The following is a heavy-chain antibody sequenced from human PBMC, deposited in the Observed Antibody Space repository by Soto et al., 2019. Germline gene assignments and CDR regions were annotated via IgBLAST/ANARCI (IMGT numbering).Heavy chain of an antibody. D-gene: IGHD4-17*01. Sequence: QVQLVESGGGVVQPGRSLRLSCAASGFTFSSYGMHWVRQAPGKGLEWVAVISYDGSNKYYADSVKGRFTISRDNSKKKLYLQMNSLRSEDTAVYYCAKDTGDYVRHMNWFDPWGQGTLVTVSS. CDR1: GFTFSSYG. CDR2: ISYDGSNK. V-gene: IGHV3-30*18. J-gene: IGHJ5*02. CDR3: AKDTGDYVRHMNWFDP.